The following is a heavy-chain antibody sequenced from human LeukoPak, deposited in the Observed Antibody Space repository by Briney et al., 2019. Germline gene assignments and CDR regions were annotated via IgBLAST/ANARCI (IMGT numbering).Heavy chain of an antibody. CDR3: ARSGGYYY. CDR1: TGSVNSGNYY. CDR2: IHYSGST. V-gene: IGHV4-39*01. Sequence: KASETLSLTCSVSTGSVNSGNYYWGWIRQPPGKGLEWIGSIHYSGSTYYNPSLKSRVTISVDTSKNEFSLKLSSVTAADRAVYFCARSGGYYYWGQGTLVTVSS. J-gene: IGHJ4*02. D-gene: IGHD3-22*01.